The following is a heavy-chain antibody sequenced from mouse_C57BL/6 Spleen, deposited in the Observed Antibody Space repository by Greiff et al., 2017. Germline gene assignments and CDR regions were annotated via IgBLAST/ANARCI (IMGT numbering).Heavy chain of an antibody. CDR1: GFTFSDYG. CDR3: ARQSVVATSEAMDY. CDR2: ISNLAYSI. D-gene: IGHD1-1*01. J-gene: IGHJ4*01. Sequence: EVKLMESGGGLVQPGGSLKLSCAASGFTFSDYGMAWVRQAPRKGPEWVAFISNLAYSIYYADTVTGRFTISRENAKNTLYLEMSSLRSEDTAMYYCARQSVVATSEAMDYWGQGTSVTVSS. V-gene: IGHV5-15*01.